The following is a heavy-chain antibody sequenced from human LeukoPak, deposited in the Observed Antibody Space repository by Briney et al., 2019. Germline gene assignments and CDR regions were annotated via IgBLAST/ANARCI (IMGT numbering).Heavy chain of an antibody. V-gene: IGHV4-59*01. J-gene: IGHJ6*02. CDR1: GGSISSYY. CDR3: ARDQHGMDV. D-gene: IGHD2-21*01. CDR2: IYYSGST. Sequence: SEILSLTCTVSGGSISSYYWSWIRQPPGKGLEWIGYIYYSGSTNYNPSLKSRVTISVDTSKNQFSLKLSSVTAADTAVYYCARDQHGMDVWGQGTTVTVSS.